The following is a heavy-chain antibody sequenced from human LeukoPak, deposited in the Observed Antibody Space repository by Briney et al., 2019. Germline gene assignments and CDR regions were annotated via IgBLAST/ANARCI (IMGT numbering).Heavy chain of an antibody. CDR1: GYSFTSYW. Sequence: GESLKISCKGSGYSFTSYWIGWVRQMPGKGLEWMGIIYPGDSDTRYSPSFQGQVTISADKSISTAYLQWSSLKASDTAMYYCARVGDSSGLHDAFDIWGQGTMVTVSS. CDR3: ARVGDSSGLHDAFDI. CDR2: IYPGDSDT. J-gene: IGHJ3*02. D-gene: IGHD3-22*01. V-gene: IGHV5-51*01.